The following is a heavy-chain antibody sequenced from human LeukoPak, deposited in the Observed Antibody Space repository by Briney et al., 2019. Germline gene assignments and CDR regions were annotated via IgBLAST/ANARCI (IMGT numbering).Heavy chain of an antibody. CDR1: GYTFTSYD. CDR3: ARGIWIQLWSYPQYYFDY. V-gene: IGHV1-8*01. CDR2: MTPNSGNT. Sequence: ASVTVSCKASGYTFTSYDINWVRQATGQGHEWMGWMTPNSGNTGSAQKFPGRVTMTRNTSISTAYMELSSLRSEDTAVYYCARGIWIQLWSYPQYYFDYWGQGTLVTVSS. D-gene: IGHD5-18*01. J-gene: IGHJ4*02.